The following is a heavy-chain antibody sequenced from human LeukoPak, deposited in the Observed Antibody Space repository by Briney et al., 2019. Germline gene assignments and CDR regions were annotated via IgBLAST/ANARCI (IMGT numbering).Heavy chain of an antibody. D-gene: IGHD1-26*01. V-gene: IGHV3-7*01. J-gene: IGHJ6*02. Sequence: GGSLRLSCAASKFTFSRYWMSWVRQAPGKGLEWVANIKQDGSEKHYVDSVKGRFTISRDNAKNSLYLQMNSLRAEDTAVYYCARCLDGATGPYYYGMDAWGQGTTVTVSS. CDR1: KFTFSRYW. CDR2: IKQDGSEK. CDR3: ARCLDGATGPYYYGMDA.